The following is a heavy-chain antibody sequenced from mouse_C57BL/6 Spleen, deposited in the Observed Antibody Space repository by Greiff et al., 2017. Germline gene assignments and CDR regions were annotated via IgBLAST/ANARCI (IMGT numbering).Heavy chain of an antibody. CDR1: GFNIQNTY. CDR2: IDPANGNT. CDR3: ASPAYGSSYWFAY. J-gene: IGHJ3*01. D-gene: IGHD1-1*01. Sequence: VQLQQSVAELVRPGASVKLSCTASGFNIQNTYMHWVTQRPEQRLEWIGRIDPANGNTKYAPKFQGKATITADTSSNTAYLQLSSLTSEDTAIYYGASPAYGSSYWFAYWGQGTLVTVSA. V-gene: IGHV14-3*01.